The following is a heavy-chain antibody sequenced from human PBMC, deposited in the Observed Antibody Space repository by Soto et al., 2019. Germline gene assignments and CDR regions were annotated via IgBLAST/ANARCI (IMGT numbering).Heavy chain of an antibody. CDR3: ARADGYSYGVDY. CDR1: GGSISSYY. CDR2: IYYSGST. D-gene: IGHD5-18*01. V-gene: IGHV4-59*01. J-gene: IGHJ4*02. Sequence: PSETLSLTCTVSGGSISSYYWSWIRQPPGKGLEWIGYIYYSGSTNYNPSLKSRVTISVDTSKNQFSLKLSSVIAADTAVYYCARADGYSYGVDYWGQGTLVTVSS.